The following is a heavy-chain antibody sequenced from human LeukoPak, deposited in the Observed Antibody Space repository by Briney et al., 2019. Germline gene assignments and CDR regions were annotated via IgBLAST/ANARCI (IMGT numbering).Heavy chain of an antibody. J-gene: IGHJ3*02. V-gene: IGHV4-59*11. CDR3: TRDDYGGAGTTYPVI. CDR2: IYYSGTT. CDR1: GGSISSHY. D-gene: IGHD3-10*01. Sequence: SETLSLTCTVSGGSISSHYWSWLRQPPGKGLEWLGYIYYSGTTSYNPSLESRVTMSVDTSKNQFSLKLSSMTAADTAVYYCTRDDYGGAGTTYPVIWGQGTMVTVSS.